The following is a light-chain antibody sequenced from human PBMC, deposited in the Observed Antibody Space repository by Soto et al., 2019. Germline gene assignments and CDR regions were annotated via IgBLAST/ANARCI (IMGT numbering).Light chain of an antibody. CDR1: TSDVGGFDF. CDR2: EGS. V-gene: IGLV2-23*01. CDR3: CSYAGSSTLV. J-gene: IGLJ1*01. Sequence: QSVLAQPASASGSPGQSITISCTGTTSDVGGFDFVSWYQQHPGKAPKLMIYEGSKRPSGVSNRFSGSKSGNTASLTISGLQAEDEADYYCCSYAGSSTLVFGTGTKVTV.